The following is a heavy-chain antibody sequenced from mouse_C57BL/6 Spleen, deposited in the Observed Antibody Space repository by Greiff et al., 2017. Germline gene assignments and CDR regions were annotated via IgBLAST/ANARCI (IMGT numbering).Heavy chain of an antibody. CDR2: IFPGSGST. Sequence: QVQLQQSGPELVKPGASVKISCKASGYTFTDYYINWVKQRPGQGLEWIGRIFPGSGSTYYNEQFKGKATLTADKSSSTAYMLLSSLTSEDSAVYVCAGGATVVATSDVDVWGTGTTLTVSS. V-gene: IGHV1-75*01. D-gene: IGHD1-1*01. CDR3: AGGATVVATSDVDV. CDR1: GYTFTDYY. J-gene: IGHJ1*03.